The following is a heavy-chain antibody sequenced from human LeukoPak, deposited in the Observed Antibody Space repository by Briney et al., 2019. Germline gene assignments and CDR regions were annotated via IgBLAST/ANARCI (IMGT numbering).Heavy chain of an antibody. D-gene: IGHD2-15*01. V-gene: IGHV4-59*08. CDR3: ARYYCSGGSCYHPGFDY. CDR1: GGSTSSYY. CDR2: IYYSGST. Sequence: SETLSLTCTVSGGSTSSYYWSWIRQPPGKGLEWIGYIYYSGSTNYNPSLKSRVTISVDTSKNQFSLKLTSVTAADTAVYYCARYYCSGGSCYHPGFDYWGQGTLVTVSS. J-gene: IGHJ4*02.